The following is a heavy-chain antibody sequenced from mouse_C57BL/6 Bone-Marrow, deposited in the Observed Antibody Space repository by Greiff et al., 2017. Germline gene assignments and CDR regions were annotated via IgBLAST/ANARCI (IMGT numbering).Heavy chain of an antibody. J-gene: IGHJ4*01. V-gene: IGHV1-9*01. CDR3: ARWGYAMDY. CDR1: GYTFTGYW. Sequence: QVHVKQSGAELMTPGASVKLSCKTTGYTFTGYWIEWVKQRPGHGLEWIGEILPGSGSTNYNEKFKGKATFTADTSSNPAYMQLSSLTTEDSAIYYCARWGYAMDYWGQGTSVTVSS. CDR2: ILPGSGST.